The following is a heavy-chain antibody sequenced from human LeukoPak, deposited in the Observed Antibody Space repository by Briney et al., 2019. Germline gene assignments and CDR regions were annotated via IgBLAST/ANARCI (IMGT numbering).Heavy chain of an antibody. CDR1: GFTFSSYS. CDR2: ISSSSSYI. Sequence: AGGSLRLSCAASGFTFSSYSMNWVRQAPGKGLEWVSSISSSSSYIYYADSVKGRFTISRDNAKNSLYLQMNSLRAEDTAVYYCARGGGDDAFDIWGQGTMVTVSS. J-gene: IGHJ3*02. CDR3: ARGGGDDAFDI. D-gene: IGHD4-23*01. V-gene: IGHV3-21*01.